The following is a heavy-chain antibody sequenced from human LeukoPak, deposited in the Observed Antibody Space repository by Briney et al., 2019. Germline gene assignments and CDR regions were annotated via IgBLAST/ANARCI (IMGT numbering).Heavy chain of an antibody. CDR3: AKEFDTACSSTSYYEPLDY. Sequence: QSGGSLRLSCAASGFTFTSYAMSWVRPAPGKGLEWVSSTGASGGGTYYADSVKGRFTISRDNSKNTLYLQMNGLRAEDTAVHYCAKEFDTACSSTSYYEPLDYWGQGTLVTVSA. V-gene: IGHV3-23*01. CDR1: GFTFTSYA. D-gene: IGHD2-2*01. CDR2: TGASGGGT. J-gene: IGHJ4*02.